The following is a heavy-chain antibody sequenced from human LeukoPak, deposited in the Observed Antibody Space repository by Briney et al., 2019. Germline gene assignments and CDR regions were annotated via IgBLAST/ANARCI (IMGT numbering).Heavy chain of an antibody. Sequence: PGGSLRLSCAASGFTFDDYGMSWVRQAPGKGLEWVSGINWNGGSTGYADSVKGRFTISRDNAKNSLYLQMNSLRAEDTAVYYCARDPTSSWETAFDMWGQGRMVTVSS. V-gene: IGHV3-20*04. J-gene: IGHJ3*02. CDR2: INWNGGST. CDR3: ARDPTSSWETAFDM. D-gene: IGHD1-26*01. CDR1: GFTFDDYG.